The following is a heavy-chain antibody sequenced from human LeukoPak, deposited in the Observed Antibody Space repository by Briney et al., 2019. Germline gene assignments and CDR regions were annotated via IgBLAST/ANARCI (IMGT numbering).Heavy chain of an antibody. CDR2: ISYDGSNK. V-gene: IGHV3-30*18. CDR3: AKDQGVLMVYAISSMDV. D-gene: IGHD2-8*01. J-gene: IGHJ6*02. Sequence: PGGSLRLSCAASGFTFSDHYMHWVRQAPGKGLEWVAVISYDGSNKYYADSVKGRFTISRDNSKNTLYLQMNSLRAQDTAVYYCAKDQGVLMVYAISSMDVWGQGTTVTVSS. CDR1: GFTFSDHY.